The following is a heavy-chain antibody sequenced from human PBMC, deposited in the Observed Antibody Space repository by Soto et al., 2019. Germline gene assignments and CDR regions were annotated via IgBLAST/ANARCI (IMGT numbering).Heavy chain of an antibody. Sequence: GASVKVSCKASGGTFSSYAISWVRQAPGQGLEWMGWISAYNGDTKYSQKFQGRVTMTTDTSTSTAYMELRSLRSDDTAVYYCARVPSYSTLDYWGQGTLVTVSS. J-gene: IGHJ4*02. CDR1: GGTFSSYA. CDR2: ISAYNGDT. V-gene: IGHV1-18*01. CDR3: ARVPSYSTLDY. D-gene: IGHD2-21*01.